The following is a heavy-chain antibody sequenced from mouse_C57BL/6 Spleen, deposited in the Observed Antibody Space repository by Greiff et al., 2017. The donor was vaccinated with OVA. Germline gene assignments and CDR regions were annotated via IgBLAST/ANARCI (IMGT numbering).Heavy chain of an antibody. CDR3: ARDAGYY. V-gene: IGHV3-6*01. CDR1: GYSITSGYY. CDR2: ISYDGSN. Sequence: DVKLVESGPGLVKPSQSLSLTCSVTGYSITSGYYWNWIRQFPGNKLEWMGYISYDGSNNYNPSLKNRISITRDTSKNQFFLKLNSVTTEDTATYYCARDAGYYWGQGTTLTVSS. J-gene: IGHJ2*01. D-gene: IGHD2-2*01.